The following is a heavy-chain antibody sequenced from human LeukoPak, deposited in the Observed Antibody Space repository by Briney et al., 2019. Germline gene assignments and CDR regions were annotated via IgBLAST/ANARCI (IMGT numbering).Heavy chain of an antibody. CDR1: GFTFSSYE. V-gene: IGHV3-48*03. D-gene: IGHD3-3*01. J-gene: IGHJ3*02. Sequence: GGSLRHSCAASGFTFSSYEMNWVRQAPGKGLEWVSYISSSGSTIYYADSVKGRFTISRGNAKNSLYLQMNSLRAEDTAVYYCAREILHEITIFGVAQDAFDIWGQGTMVTVSS. CDR2: ISSSGSTI. CDR3: AREILHEITIFGVAQDAFDI.